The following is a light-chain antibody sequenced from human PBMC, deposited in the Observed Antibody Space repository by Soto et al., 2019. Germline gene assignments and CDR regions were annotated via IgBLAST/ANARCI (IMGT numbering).Light chain of an antibody. CDR3: QSYDSSLSGVV. CDR1: SSNIGAGYD. J-gene: IGLJ2*01. Sequence: QLVLTQPPSVSGAPGQRVTISCTGSSSNIGAGYDVHWYQQLPGTAPKLLIYGNSNRPSGVPDRFSGSKSGTSASLAITGLQADDEADYYCQSYDSSLSGVVFGGGTKLTFL. CDR2: GNS. V-gene: IGLV1-40*01.